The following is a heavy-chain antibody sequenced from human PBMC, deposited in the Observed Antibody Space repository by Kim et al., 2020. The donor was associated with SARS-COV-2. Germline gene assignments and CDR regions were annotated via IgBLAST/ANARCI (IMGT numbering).Heavy chain of an antibody. V-gene: IGHV4-31*03. J-gene: IGHJ4*02. CDR1: GGSISSGGYY. D-gene: IGHD4-4*01. CDR2: IYYSGST. Sequence: SETLSLTCTVSGGSISSGGYYWSWIRQHPGKGLEWIGYIYYSGSTYYNPSLKSRVTISVDTSKNQFSLKLSSVTAADTAVYYCARNGDGYSDFDYWGQGTLVTVSS. CDR3: ARNGDGYSDFDY.